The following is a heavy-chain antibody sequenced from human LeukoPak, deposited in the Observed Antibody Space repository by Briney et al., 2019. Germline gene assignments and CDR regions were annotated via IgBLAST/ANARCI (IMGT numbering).Heavy chain of an antibody. CDR3: ATDGAGFDT. CDR2: ISGSGTTI. V-gene: IGHV3-48*03. J-gene: IGHJ5*02. Sequence: GGSLRLSCAASGFTFSSFEMNWVRQAPGKGLEWVSYISGSGTTIYYADSVKGRFTISRDNAKKSLYLEMNNLRAEDTAVYYCATDGAGFDTWGQGVLVTVSS. CDR1: GFTFSSFE.